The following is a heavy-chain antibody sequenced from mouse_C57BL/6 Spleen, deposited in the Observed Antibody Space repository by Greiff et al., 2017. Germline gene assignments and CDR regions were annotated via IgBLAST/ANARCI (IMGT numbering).Heavy chain of an antibody. CDR1: GYSITSGYY. D-gene: IGHD1-1*01. CDR2: ISYDGSN. J-gene: IGHJ4*01. V-gene: IGHV3-6*01. CDR3: AREGSYYYGSSHAMDY. Sequence: LQQSGPGLVKPSQSLSLTCSVTGYSITSGYYWNWIRQFPGNKLEWMGYISYDGSNNYNPSPKNRISINRDTSKNQFFLKLNSVTTEDTATYYCAREGSYYYGSSHAMDYWGQGTSVTVSS.